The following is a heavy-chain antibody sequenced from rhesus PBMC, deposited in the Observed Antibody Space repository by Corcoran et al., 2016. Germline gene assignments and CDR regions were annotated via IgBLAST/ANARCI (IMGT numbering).Heavy chain of an antibody. D-gene: IGHD1-44*01. CDR2: VDPEDGEA. J-gene: IGHJ2*01. Sequence: EVQLVQSGAEVKKPGASVKISCKASGYTFTDYYLHRVRQAPGKGLEWMGRVDPEDGEALHAPKFQDSVPITADTSTDTAYMELSRLRSEDTAVYYCATDQGGRTTGGKSIWYFDLWGPGTPITISS. V-gene: IGHV1-111*02. CDR3: ATDQGGRTTGGKSIWYFDL. CDR1: GYTFTDYY.